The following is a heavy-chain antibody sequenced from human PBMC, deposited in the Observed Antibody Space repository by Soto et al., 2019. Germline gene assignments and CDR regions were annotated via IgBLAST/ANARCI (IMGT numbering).Heavy chain of an antibody. J-gene: IGHJ4*02. CDR3: ARIPWAQSSLDY. Sequence: QLQLQESGSRLVKPSETLSLTCAVSGGSIDSGAFSLSWIRQPPGKGLEWIGYVTHSGTAYSIPSLQRRITLSVDNSQTPFYLKLKSVTAAGSAFYYCARIPWAQSSLDYWGRGILVTVSS. CDR1: GGSIDSGAFS. D-gene: IGHD6-19*01. CDR2: VTHSGTA. V-gene: IGHV4-30-2*01.